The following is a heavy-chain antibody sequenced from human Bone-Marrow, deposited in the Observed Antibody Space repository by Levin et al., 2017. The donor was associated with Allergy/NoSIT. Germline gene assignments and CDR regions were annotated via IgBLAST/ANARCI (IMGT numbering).Heavy chain of an antibody. CDR1: GFTFSSYA. Sequence: GGSLRLSCAASGFTFSSYAMHWVRQAPGKGLEWVAVISYDGSNKYYADSVKGRFTISRDNSKNTLYLQMNSLRAEDTAVYYCARDLATTDLFDWLFNAFDIWGQGTMVTVSS. CDR3: ARDLATTDLFDWLFNAFDI. V-gene: IGHV3-30-3*01. J-gene: IGHJ3*02. D-gene: IGHD3-9*01. CDR2: ISYDGSNK.